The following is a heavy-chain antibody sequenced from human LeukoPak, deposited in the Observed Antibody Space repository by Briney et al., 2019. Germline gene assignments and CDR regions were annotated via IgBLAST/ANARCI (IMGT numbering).Heavy chain of an antibody. CDR2: ISSSSSYI. J-gene: IGHJ4*02. V-gene: IGHV3-21*01. CDR3: ARGKGSVFDY. CDR1: GFTISSYS. Sequence: PGGSLRLSCAASGFTISSYSMNWVRQAPGKGLEWVSSISSSSSYIYYADSVKGRFTISRDNAKNSLYLQMNSLRAEDTAVYYCARGKGSVFDYWGQGTLVTVSS.